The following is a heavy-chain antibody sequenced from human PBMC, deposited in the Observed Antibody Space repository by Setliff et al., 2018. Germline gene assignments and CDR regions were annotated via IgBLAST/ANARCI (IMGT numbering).Heavy chain of an antibody. J-gene: IGHJ4*02. Sequence: PSETLSLTCAAYGGTFSDYYWTWIRQPPGKGLEWVGEINHRGSTNYNPSLKSRVTISVDTSKNQVSLNLRSVTAADTAVYYCARLRGIAVPGAPKYYSPGYWGQGTLVTVSS. V-gene: IGHV4-34*01. D-gene: IGHD6-19*01. CDR3: ARLRGIAVPGAPKYYSPGY. CDR2: INHRGST. CDR1: GGTFSDYY.